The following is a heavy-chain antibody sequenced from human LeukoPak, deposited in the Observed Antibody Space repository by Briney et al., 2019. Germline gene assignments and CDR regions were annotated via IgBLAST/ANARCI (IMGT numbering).Heavy chain of an antibody. CDR3: ARSNIVTGYGGGSDLYNWFDP. CDR1: GYTFTSYG. V-gene: IGHV1-18*01. J-gene: IGHJ5*02. Sequence: EASVKVSCMASGYTFTSYGISWVRQAPGQGLEWMGWISAYNGNTNYAQKLQGRLTMTTDTSTNTAYMELRSLRSDDTAVYYCARSNIVTGYGGGSDLYNWFDPRGQGTLVTVSS. CDR2: ISAYNGNT. D-gene: IGHD3-9*01.